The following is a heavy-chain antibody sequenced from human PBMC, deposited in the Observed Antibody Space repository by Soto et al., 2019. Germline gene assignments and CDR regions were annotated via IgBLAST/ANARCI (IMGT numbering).Heavy chain of an antibody. Sequence: QVKLVESGGGVVQPGTSLRLSCTASGFDFSNSGIQWVRQTPGKGLEWLALISFDGDKYYVDSVKGRFTISRDNPTNTVYLQMNRLRPEDTGVYYCARDYARGWCQFWGQGTLVTVSS. CDR3: ARDYARGWCQF. CDR2: ISFDGDK. D-gene: IGHD2-8*02. CDR1: GFDFSNSG. V-gene: IGHV3-30*03. J-gene: IGHJ4*02.